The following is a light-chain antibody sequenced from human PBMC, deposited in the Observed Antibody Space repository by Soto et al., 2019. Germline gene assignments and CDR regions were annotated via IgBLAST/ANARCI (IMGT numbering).Light chain of an antibody. V-gene: IGKV3-15*01. Sequence: EVVLTQSPGTLSLSPGERATLSCRASQSVSSNYVAWYQQKPGQAPRLLIYGASTRATGIPARFSGSGSGTEFTLTISSLQSEDFAVYYCQQYHNWPITFGQGTRLEIK. CDR3: QQYHNWPIT. J-gene: IGKJ5*01. CDR2: GAS. CDR1: QSVSSN.